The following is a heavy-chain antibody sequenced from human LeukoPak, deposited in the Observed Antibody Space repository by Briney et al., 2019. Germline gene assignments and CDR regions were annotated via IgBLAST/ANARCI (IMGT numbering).Heavy chain of an antibody. Sequence: GASVKVSCKASGYTFTSYGISWVRQAPGQGLEWMGWISACNGNTNYAQKLQGRVTMTTDTSTSTAYMELRSLRSDDTAVYYCAREGHYGSGTLVLWFDPWGQGTLVTVSS. V-gene: IGHV1-18*01. CDR1: GYTFTSYG. CDR2: ISACNGNT. D-gene: IGHD3-10*01. J-gene: IGHJ5*02. CDR3: AREGHYGSGTLVLWFDP.